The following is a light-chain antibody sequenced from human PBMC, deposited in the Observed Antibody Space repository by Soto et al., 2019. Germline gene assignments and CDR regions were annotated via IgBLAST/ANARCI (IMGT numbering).Light chain of an antibody. CDR1: SSDVGGYNY. J-gene: IGLJ2*01. V-gene: IGLV2-11*01. CDR2: DVS. Sequence: QSVLTQPHSVSGSPGQSVTISCTGTSSDVGGYNYVSWYQQHPGKAPKLMIYDVSKRPSGVPDRFSGSKSGNTASLTISGLQAEDEADYYCTAWDDNLSAVIFGGGTKVTVL. CDR3: TAWDDNLSAVI.